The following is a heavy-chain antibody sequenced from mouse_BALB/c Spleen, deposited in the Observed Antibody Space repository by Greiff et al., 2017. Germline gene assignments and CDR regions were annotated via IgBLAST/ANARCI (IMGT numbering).Heavy chain of an antibody. CDR3: ARDYEGYFDV. D-gene: IGHD2-4*01. J-gene: IGHJ1*01. V-gene: IGHV14-1*02. Sequence: VQLKESGAELVRPGALVKLSCKASGFNIKDYYMHWVKQRPEQGLEWIGWIDPENGNTIYDPKFQGKASITADTSSNTAYLQLSSLTSEDTAVYYCARDYEGYFDVWGAGTTVTVSS. CDR2: IDPENGNT. CDR1: GFNIKDYY.